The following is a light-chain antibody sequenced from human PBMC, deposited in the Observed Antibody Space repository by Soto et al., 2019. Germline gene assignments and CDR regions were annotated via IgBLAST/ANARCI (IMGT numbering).Light chain of an antibody. V-gene: IGLV2-14*03. J-gene: IGLJ1*01. CDR2: DVS. CDR1: SSDVGGYNY. Sequence: QSVLTQPASVSGSPGQSITISCTGTSSDVGGYNYVSWYQHHPRKAPKLMIYDVSNRPSGISNRFSGSKSGNTASLTISGLQAEDETDYYCSSYTSSNTYVFGTGTKLTVL. CDR3: SSYTSSNTYV.